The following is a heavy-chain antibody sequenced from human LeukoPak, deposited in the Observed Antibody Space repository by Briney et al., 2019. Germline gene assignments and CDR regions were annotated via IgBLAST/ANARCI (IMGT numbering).Heavy chain of an antibody. Sequence: GGALQISCQCSGCIYTSYWIGWVHQLPGKGEEWMGIIYPGDSDTRYSPSFQGQVTISADKSISTAYLQWSSLKASDTAMYYCARSSSYGDYVYYYGMDVWGQGTTVTVSS. V-gene: IGHV5-51*07. J-gene: IGHJ6*02. D-gene: IGHD4-17*01. CDR2: IYPGDSDT. CDR1: GCIYTSYW. CDR3: ARSSSYGDYVYYYGMDV.